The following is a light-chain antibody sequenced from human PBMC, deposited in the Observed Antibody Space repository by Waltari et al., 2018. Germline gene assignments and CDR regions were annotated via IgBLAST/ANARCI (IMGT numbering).Light chain of an antibody. V-gene: IGLV4-69*02. J-gene: IGLJ3*02. CDR3: QTGGHGTWV. Sequence: QLALTQSPSASASLGASVNLTCTLTSGHSSNLVAWLQPQPEKGPRYLMKVNSDGSHSKGDDIPDRFSGSGSGAERYLTISSLQSEDEADYYCQTGGHGTWVFGGGTKLTVL. CDR1: SGHSSNL. CDR2: VNSDGSH.